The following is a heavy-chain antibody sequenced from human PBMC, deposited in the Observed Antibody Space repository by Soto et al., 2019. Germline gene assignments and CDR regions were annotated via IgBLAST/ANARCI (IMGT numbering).Heavy chain of an antibody. CDR1: GFTFTRYS. J-gene: IGHJ4*02. V-gene: IGHV3-21*01. CDR2: ITSTTNYI. CDR3: ARESEDLTSNFAS. Sequence: GGSLRVSCAASGFTFTRYSMNWVRQAPGKGPEWVSSITSTTNYIYYADPMKGRFTVSRDNAKNSVYLEMNSLSAEDTALYYCARESEDLTSNFASWGQGTLVLVSS.